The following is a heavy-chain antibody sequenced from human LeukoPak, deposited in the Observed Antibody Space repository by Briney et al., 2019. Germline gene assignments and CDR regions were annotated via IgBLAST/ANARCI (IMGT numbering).Heavy chain of an antibody. D-gene: IGHD7-27*01. J-gene: IGHJ4*02. Sequence: PGGSLRLSCAASGFIFSGYSMNWVRQAPGKGLEWISNIRGSRSGLGSGMYYADSVRGRFTISRDDAKNSLYLQMSSLRAEDTAFYYCARDNNWGFDYWGQGALVTVSS. CDR3: ARDNNWGFDY. CDR2: IRGSRSGLGSGM. V-gene: IGHV3-48*04. CDR1: GFIFSGYS.